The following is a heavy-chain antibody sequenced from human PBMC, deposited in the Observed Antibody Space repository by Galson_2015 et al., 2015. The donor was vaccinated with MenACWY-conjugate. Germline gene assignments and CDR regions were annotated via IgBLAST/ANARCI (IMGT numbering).Heavy chain of an antibody. CDR1: GFTFSSYW. J-gene: IGHJ6*02. CDR3: ARVRGGYYYYGMDV. Sequence: SLRLSCAASGFTFSSYWMHWVRHAPGKGLVWVSRINSDGSSTSYADSVKGRFTISRDNAKNTLYLQMNSLRAEDTAVYYCARVRGGYYYYGMDVWGQGTTVTVSS. D-gene: IGHD2-15*01. V-gene: IGHV3-74*01. CDR2: INSDGSST.